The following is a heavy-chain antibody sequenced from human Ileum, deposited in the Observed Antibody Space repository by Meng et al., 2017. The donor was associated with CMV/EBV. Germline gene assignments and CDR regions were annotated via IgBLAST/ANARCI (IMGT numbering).Heavy chain of an antibody. CDR1: GLTFSTSA. Sequence: LTLSCAASGLTFSTSAMSWVRQAPGKGLEYVSVIYPGGSDTYYADSVKGRFIISRDNSKNTLYLQMTSLRVEDMAVYYCAPGGNYVEYWGQGTLVTVSS. J-gene: IGHJ4*02. V-gene: IGHV3-23*03. D-gene: IGHD3-10*01. CDR2: IYPGGSDT. CDR3: APGGNYVEY.